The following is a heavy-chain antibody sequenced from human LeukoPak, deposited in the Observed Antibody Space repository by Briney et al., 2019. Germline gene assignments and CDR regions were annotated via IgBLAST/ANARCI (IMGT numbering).Heavy chain of an antibody. CDR3: ARTPKAPAAPLDWDFDY. J-gene: IGHJ4*02. Sequence: ASVKVSCKASGYTFTSYGISWVRQAPGQGLEWMGWISAYNGNTNYAQKPQGRVTMTTDTSTSTAYMELRSLRSDDTAVYYCARTPKAPAAPLDWDFDYWGQGTLVTVSS. CDR2: ISAYNGNT. CDR1: GYTFTSYG. V-gene: IGHV1-18*01. D-gene: IGHD2-2*01.